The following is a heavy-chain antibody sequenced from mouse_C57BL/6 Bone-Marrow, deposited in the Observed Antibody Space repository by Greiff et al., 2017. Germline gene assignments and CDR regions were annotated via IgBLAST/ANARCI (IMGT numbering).Heavy chain of an antibody. J-gene: IGHJ3*01. CDR2: IDPSDSYT. CDR1: GYTFTSYW. Sequence: QVQLQQPGAELVKPGASVKLSCKASGYTFTSYWMHWVKQRPGQGLEWIGEIDPSDSYTNYNQKFKGKSTLTVDKSSSTAYMQVSSLTSEDSAVYYCAPYDYDGGFAYWGQGTLVTVSA. D-gene: IGHD2-4*01. V-gene: IGHV1-69*01. CDR3: APYDYDGGFAY.